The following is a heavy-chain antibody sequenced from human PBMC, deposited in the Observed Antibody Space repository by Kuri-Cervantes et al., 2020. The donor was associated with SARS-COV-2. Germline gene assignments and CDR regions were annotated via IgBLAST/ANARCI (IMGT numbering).Heavy chain of an antibody. CDR3: ARDPIYDYVWGSYRDYAFAI. CDR2: IKQDGSEK. J-gene: IGHJ3*02. D-gene: IGHD3-16*01. Sequence: GGSLRLSCAASGFTFSSYWMSWVRQAPGKGLEWVANIKQDGSEKYYVDSVKGRFTISRDNAKNSLYLQMNSLRAEDTAVYYCARDPIYDYVWGSYRDYAFAIWGRGKMVHVAS. V-gene: IGHV3-7*01. CDR1: GFTFSSYW.